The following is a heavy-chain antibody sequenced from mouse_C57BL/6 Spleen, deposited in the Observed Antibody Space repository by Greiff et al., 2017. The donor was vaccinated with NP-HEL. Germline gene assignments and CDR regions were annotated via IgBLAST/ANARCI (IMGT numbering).Heavy chain of an antibody. CDR2: IYPGDGDT. V-gene: IGHV1-82*01. D-gene: IGHD2-5*01. CDR1: GYAFSSSW. Sequence: QVQLQQSGPELVKPGASVKISCKASGYAFSSSWMNWVKQRPGKGLDWIGRIYPGDGDTNYNGKFKGKATLTADKSSSTAYMQLSSLTSEDSAVYFCARWGNSNYYAMDYWGQGTSVTVSS. J-gene: IGHJ4*01. CDR3: ARWGNSNYYAMDY.